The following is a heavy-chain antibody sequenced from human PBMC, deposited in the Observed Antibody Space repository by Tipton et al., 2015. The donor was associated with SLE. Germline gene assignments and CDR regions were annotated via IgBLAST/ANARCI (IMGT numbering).Heavy chain of an antibody. CDR1: GASISTYY. CDR3: ARDQTTVVTTGYYFYYMDV. J-gene: IGHJ6*03. D-gene: IGHD4-23*01. Sequence: TLSLTCTVSGASISTYYWSWIRQPPGKGLEWIGYVSYSGSTNYNPSLKSRVTISVDTSKNQLSLKLSSVTAADTAVYYCARDQTTVVTTGYYFYYMDVWGKGTTVTVSS. V-gene: IGHV4-59*01. CDR2: VSYSGST.